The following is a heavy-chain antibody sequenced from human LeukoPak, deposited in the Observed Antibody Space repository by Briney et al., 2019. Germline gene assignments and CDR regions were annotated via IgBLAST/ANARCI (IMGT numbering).Heavy chain of an antibody. CDR1: GFTLSTYA. CDR3: ARDSNSDFWSGYYTNYFDY. CDR2: TSSSDAGT. J-gene: IGHJ4*02. Sequence: PGGSLRLSCAASGFTLSTYAMSWVRQTPGKGLEWVAATSSSDAGTYHADSVKGRFTISRDNSKNTLYLQMNSLRTEDTAVYYCARDSNSDFWSGYYTNYFDYWGQGTLVTVSS. D-gene: IGHD3-3*01. V-gene: IGHV3-23*01.